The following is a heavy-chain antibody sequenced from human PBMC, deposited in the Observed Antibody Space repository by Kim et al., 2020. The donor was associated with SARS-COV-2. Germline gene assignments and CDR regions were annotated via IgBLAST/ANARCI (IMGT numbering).Heavy chain of an antibody. CDR3: ASYYDSSGYYPAPFDY. CDR1: GYTFTSYG. CDR2: ISAYNGNT. V-gene: IGHV1-18*01. Sequence: ASVKVSCKASGYTFTSYGISWVRQAPGQGLEWMGWISAYNGNTNYAQKLQGKVTMTTDTSTSTAYMELRSLRSDDTAVYYCASYYDSSGYYPAPFDYWGQGTLVTVSS. J-gene: IGHJ4*02. D-gene: IGHD3-22*01.